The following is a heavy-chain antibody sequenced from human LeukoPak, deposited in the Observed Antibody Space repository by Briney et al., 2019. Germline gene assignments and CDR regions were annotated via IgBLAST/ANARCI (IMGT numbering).Heavy chain of an antibody. D-gene: IGHD3-10*01. J-gene: IGHJ4*02. CDR3: ARGNRYSYGSGSSCFDY. Sequence: GASVKVSCKASGYTFTTYDINWVRQATGQGPEWMGWMNPNSGNTGCAQKFQGRVTMTRNTSISTAYMELSSLRFEDTAVYYCARGNRYSYGSGSSCFDYWGLGTLVTVSS. V-gene: IGHV1-8*01. CDR2: MNPNSGNT. CDR1: GYTFTTYD.